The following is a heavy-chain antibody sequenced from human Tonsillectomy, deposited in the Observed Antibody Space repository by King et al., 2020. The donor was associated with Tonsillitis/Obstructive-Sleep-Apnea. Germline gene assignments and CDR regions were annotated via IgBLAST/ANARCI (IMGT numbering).Heavy chain of an antibody. CDR3: AKGLFYYDSSGYYEPFDY. D-gene: IGHD3-22*01. CDR2: ISGSGGST. CDR1: GFTFSSYA. V-gene: IGHV3-23*04. J-gene: IGHJ4*02. Sequence: VQLVESGGGLVQPGGSLRLSCAASGFTFSSYAMSWVRQAPGKGLGWVSAISGSGGSTYYADSVKGRCTISRDNSKNTLYLQMNSLRAEDTAVYYFAKGLFYYDSSGYYEPFDYWGQGTLVTVSS.